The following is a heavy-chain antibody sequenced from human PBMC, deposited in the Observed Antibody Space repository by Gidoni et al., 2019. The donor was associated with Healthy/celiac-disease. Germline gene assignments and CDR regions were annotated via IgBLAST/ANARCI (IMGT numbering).Heavy chain of an antibody. D-gene: IGHD2-2*01. CDR2: ISPSLGRA. Sequence: QVQLVQSGAEVKKPGSSVQVSCKASGGTFSSYAISWVRQAPGQGLEWLGRISPSLGRANYAQKFQGRVTITADKSTSTAYMELSSLRSEDTAVYYGAGLGYCSSTSCSHPLYGMDVWGQGTTVTVSS. CDR3: AGLGYCSSTSCSHPLYGMDV. V-gene: IGHV1-69*04. J-gene: IGHJ6*02. CDR1: GGTFSSYA.